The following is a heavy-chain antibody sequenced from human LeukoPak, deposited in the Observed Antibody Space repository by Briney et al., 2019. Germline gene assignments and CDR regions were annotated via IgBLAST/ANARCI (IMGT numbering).Heavy chain of an antibody. J-gene: IGHJ4*02. CDR2: MSWNSGSI. V-gene: IGHV3-9*01. D-gene: IGHD4-17*01. CDR3: AKALTTVTTYGFDY. Sequence: GRSLRLSCAASGFTFDDYAMHWVRQAPGKGPEWVSGMSWNSGSIDYADSAKGRFSISRDNAKNSLYLQMNSLRAEDTALYYCAKALTTVTTYGFDYWGQGTLVTVSS. CDR1: GFTFDDYA.